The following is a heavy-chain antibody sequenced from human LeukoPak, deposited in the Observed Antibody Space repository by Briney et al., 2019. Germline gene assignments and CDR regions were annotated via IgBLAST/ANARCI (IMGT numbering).Heavy chain of an antibody. CDR2: IYSGGST. V-gene: IGHV3-53*01. CDR1: GFTVSSNY. J-gene: IGHJ6*04. D-gene: IGHD2-2*01. CDR3: ARVGPRYCSSTSCLDV. Sequence: PGGSLRLSCAASGFTVSSNYMSWVRQAPGKGLGWVSVIYSGGSTYYADSVKGRFTISRDNSKNTLYLQMNSLRAEDTAVYYCARVGPRYCSSTSCLDVWGKGTTVTVSS.